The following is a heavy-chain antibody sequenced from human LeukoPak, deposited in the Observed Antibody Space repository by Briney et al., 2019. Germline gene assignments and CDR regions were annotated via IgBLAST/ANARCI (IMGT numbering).Heavy chain of an antibody. J-gene: IGHJ4*02. CDR2: IIGSAVTT. D-gene: IGHD3-10*01. CDR3: TKCTSGTSYRGLDQ. CDR1: GYTVTGYG. V-gene: IGHV3-23*01. Sequence: VGSVRVSRGASGYTVTGYGMSWVRQAPGQGLEWVATIIGSAVTTYYANSVKGRFTISRDDSKNTAYLQMNSLRAEDTAVYSCTKCTSGTSYRGLDQWGQGTLVTVSS.